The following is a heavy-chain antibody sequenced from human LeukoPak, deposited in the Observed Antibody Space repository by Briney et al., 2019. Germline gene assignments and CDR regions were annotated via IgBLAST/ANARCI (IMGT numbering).Heavy chain of an antibody. Sequence: SETLSLTCTVSGGSISSYYWSWIRQPPGKGLEWIGYIYYSGSTNYNPSLKSRVTISVDTSKNQFSLKLSSVTAAATAVYYCARDHDGYDSSGYYANWGQGTLVTVSS. CDR2: IYYSGST. V-gene: IGHV4-59*01. CDR1: GGSISSYY. CDR3: ARDHDGYDSSGYYAN. D-gene: IGHD3-22*01. J-gene: IGHJ4*02.